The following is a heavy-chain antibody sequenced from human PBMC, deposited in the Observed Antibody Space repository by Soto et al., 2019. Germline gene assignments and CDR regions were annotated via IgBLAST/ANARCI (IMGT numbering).Heavy chain of an antibody. D-gene: IGHD5-18*01. CDR2: INHSGST. J-gene: IGHJ5*02. Sequence: NPSETLSLTCAVYGGSFSGYYWSWIRQPPGKGLEWIGEINHSGSTNYNPSLKSRVTISVDTSKNQFSLKLSSVTAADTAVYYCARGADGYSYGRRRFDPWGQGTLVTVSS. CDR1: GGSFSGYY. V-gene: IGHV4-34*01. CDR3: ARGADGYSYGRRRFDP.